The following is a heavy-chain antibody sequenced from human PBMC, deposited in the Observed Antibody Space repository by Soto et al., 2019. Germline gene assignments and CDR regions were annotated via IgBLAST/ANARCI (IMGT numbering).Heavy chain of an antibody. CDR2: IYYSGST. V-gene: IGHV4-31*03. CDR1: GGSISSGGYY. CDR3: ARSPAAATYYFDY. D-gene: IGHD2-2*01. J-gene: IGHJ4*02. Sequence: TLSLAFTVSGGSISSGGYYWSSIRQHPGKGLEWIGYIYYSGSTYYNPSLKSRVTISVDTSKNQFSLKLSSVTAADTAVYYCARSPAAATYYFDYWGQGTLVTVSS.